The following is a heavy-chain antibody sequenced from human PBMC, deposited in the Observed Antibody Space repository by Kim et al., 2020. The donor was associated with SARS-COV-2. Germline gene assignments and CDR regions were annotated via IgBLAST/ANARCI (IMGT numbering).Heavy chain of an antibody. J-gene: IGHJ5*02. CDR3: ARTAPRYYYDSSGRDNWFDP. V-gene: IGHV4-39*01. D-gene: IGHD3-22*01. CDR1: GGSISSSSYY. Sequence: SETLSLICTVSGGSISSSSYYWGWIRQPPGKGLEWIGSIYYSGSTYYNPSLKSRVTISVDTSKNQFSLKLSSVTAADTAVYYCARTAPRYYYDSSGRDNWFDPWGQGPLVTVSS. CDR2: IYYSGST.